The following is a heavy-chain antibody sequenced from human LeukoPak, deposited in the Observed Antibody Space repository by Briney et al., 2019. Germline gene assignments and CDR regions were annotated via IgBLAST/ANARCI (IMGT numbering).Heavy chain of an antibody. D-gene: IGHD6-13*01. J-gene: IGHJ4*02. V-gene: IGHV3-23*01. CDR2: ISGSGGST. CDR1: GFTFSSYA. Sequence: PGGSLRLSCAASGFTFSSYAMSWVRQAPGEGLEWVSAISGSGGSTYYADSVKGRFTISRDNSKNTLYLQMNSLRAEDTAVYYCLSSSWYYFDYWGQGTLVTVSS. CDR3: LSSSWYYFDY.